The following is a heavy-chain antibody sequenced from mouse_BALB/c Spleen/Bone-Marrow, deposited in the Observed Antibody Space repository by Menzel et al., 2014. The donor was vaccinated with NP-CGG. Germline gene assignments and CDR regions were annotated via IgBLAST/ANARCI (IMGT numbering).Heavy chain of an antibody. J-gene: IGHJ2*01. CDR2: ISSVSSTI. CDR3: ARGGNWTRNYFDY. D-gene: IGHD4-1*01. V-gene: IGHV5-17*02. CDR1: GFTFSSFG. Sequence: EVKLMESGGGLVQPGGSRKLSCVASGFTFSSFGMHWVRQAPEKGLEWVAYISSVSSTIYYGDTVKGRFTISRDNPKNTLFLQMTSLRSEDTAIYYCARGGNWTRNYFDYWGQGTTLTVSS.